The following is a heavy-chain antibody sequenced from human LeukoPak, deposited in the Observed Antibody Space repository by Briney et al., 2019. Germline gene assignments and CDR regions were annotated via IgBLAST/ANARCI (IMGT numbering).Heavy chain of an antibody. CDR3: AKNSGAGFYFYMDV. V-gene: IGHV3-20*01. CDR2: INWNGGST. CDR1: GFTFGDYG. Sequence: GGSLRLSCTTSGFTFGDYGMSWVRQAPGKGLEWVSGINWNGGSTGYADSVKGRFTISRDNAKNSLYLQMNSLRAEDTALYHCAKNSGAGFYFYMDVWGKGTTVTISS. J-gene: IGHJ6*03. D-gene: IGHD3-10*01.